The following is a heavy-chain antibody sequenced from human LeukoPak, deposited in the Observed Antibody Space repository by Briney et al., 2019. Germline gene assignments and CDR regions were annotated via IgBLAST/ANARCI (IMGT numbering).Heavy chain of an antibody. D-gene: IGHD2-2*01. J-gene: IGHJ3*02. CDR2: IYSDNT. CDR3: ARLALTNAFDI. CDR1: GFTVSSNS. Sequence: GGSLRLSCTVSGFTVSSNSMSWVRQAPGKGLEWVSFIYSDNTHYSDSVKGRFTISRDNSKNTLYLQMNSLRAEDTAVYYCARLALTNAFDIWGQGTMVTVSS. V-gene: IGHV3-53*01.